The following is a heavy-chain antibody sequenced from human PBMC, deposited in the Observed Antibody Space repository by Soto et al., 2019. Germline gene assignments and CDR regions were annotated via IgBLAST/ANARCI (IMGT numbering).Heavy chain of an antibody. CDR3: ARGAAFDY. V-gene: IGHV4-59*01. CDR1: GASISSYY. J-gene: IGHJ4*02. D-gene: IGHD6-25*01. CDR2: IYYSGST. Sequence: QVQLQESGPGLVKPSETLSLTCTVSGASISSYYWSWIRQPPGKGLEWIGYIYYSGSTNYNPSLKSRVTISVDTSKNQFSLKLRSATAADTAVYYCARGAAFDYWGQGTLVAVSS.